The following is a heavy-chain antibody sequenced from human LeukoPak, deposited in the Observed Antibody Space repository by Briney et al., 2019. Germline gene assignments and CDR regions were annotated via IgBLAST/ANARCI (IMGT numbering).Heavy chain of an antibody. CDR3: AAGSGWCYFNS. CDR1: GFTFSNYV. J-gene: IGHJ4*02. D-gene: IGHD6-19*01. Sequence: PGGSLRLSCAASGFTFSNYVMSWVRQARGKGLEGVSHINNGCRSTYYADSVKGRFIISRDNSKNTLYLQMNSLRVEDTAVYYCAAGSGWCYFNSWAREPWSPSPQ. CDR2: INNGCRST. V-gene: IGHV3-23*01.